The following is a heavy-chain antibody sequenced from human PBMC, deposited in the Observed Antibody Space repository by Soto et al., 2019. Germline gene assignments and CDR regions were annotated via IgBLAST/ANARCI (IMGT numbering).Heavy chain of an antibody. CDR3: ARDPYYYDSSGYSVYGMDV. J-gene: IGHJ6*02. D-gene: IGHD3-22*01. CDR1: GGTFSSYA. V-gene: IGHV1-69*13. Sequence: GASVKVSCKASGGTFSSYAISWVRQAPGQGLEWMGGIIPIFGTANYAQKFQGRVTITADESTSIAYMELSSLRSEDTAVYYCARDPYYYDSSGYSVYGMDVWGQGTTVTVSS. CDR2: IIPIFGTA.